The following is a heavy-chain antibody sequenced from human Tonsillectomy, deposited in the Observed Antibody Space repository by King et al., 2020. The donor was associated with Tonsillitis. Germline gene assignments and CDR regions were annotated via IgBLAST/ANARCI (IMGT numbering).Heavy chain of an antibody. V-gene: IGHV2-26*01. CDR3: ARMRGVFWSGYNDY. CDR2: LFSNYEK. J-gene: IGHJ4*02. CDR1: GFSLSNARMG. Sequence: TLKESGPVLVKPTETLTLTCTVSGFSLSNARMGVTWIRQPPGKALEWLAHLFSNYEKSYSTSLKNSLPISKDTSKNQGVLTMTNMDPVDTATNYLARMRGVFWSGYNDYWGQGTLVTVSS. D-gene: IGHD3-3*01.